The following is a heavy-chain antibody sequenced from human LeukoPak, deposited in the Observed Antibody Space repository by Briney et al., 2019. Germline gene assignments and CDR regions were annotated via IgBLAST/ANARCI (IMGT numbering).Heavy chain of an antibody. Sequence: ASVKVSCKASGGTFSSYAISWVRQAPGQGLEWMGGIIPIFGTANYAQKFQGRVTITADESTSTAYMELSSLRSEDTAVYYCARDGVYSSGWSNWYLDLWGRGTLVTVSS. D-gene: IGHD6-19*01. CDR2: IIPIFGTA. CDR3: ARDGVYSSGWSNWYLDL. J-gene: IGHJ2*01. V-gene: IGHV1-69*01. CDR1: GGTFSSYA.